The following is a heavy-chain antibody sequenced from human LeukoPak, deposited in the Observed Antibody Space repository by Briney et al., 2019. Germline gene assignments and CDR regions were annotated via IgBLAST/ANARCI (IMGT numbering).Heavy chain of an antibody. V-gene: IGHV3-33*05. Sequence: PGRSLRLSCAASGFTFSSYGMHWVRQAPGKGLEWVAVISYDGSNKNYADSVKGRFTISRDNAKNSLYLQMNSLRAEDTGVYYCARGRDFDPWGQGTLVTVSS. CDR3: ARGRDFDP. CDR1: GFTFSSYG. J-gene: IGHJ5*02. CDR2: ISYDGSNK.